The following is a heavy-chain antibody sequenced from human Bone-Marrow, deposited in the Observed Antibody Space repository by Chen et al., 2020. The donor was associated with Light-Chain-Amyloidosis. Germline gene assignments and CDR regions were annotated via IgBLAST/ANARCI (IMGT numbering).Heavy chain of an antibody. CDR1: GYLFTTSY. D-gene: IGHD1-1*01. V-gene: IGHV1-46*04. J-gene: IGHJ6*02. Sequence: QVQLVQSGAEVKKPGASVSISCTASGYLFTTSYIHWVRHAPGQGLQWMGIINPSGGSTAYAPELQGRVTMTGDTSTSTVYMEVRGLRSDDTALYYCARGGYNYGSGLDVWGQGTTVTV. CDR3: ARGGYNYGSGLDV. CDR2: INPSGGST.